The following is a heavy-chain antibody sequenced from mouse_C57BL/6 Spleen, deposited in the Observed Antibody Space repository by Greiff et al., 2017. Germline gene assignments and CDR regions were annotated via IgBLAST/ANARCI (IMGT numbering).Heavy chain of an antibody. D-gene: IGHD3-2*02. J-gene: IGHJ4*01. CDR2: INPSSGYT. V-gene: IGHV1-4*01. CDR1: GYTFTSYT. CDR3: ARAQAPSMDY. Sequence: QVQLQQSGAELARPGASVKMSCKASGYTFTSYTMHWVNQRPGQGLEWIGYINPSSGYTKYNQKFKDKATLTADKSSSTAYMQLSSLTSEDSAVYYCARAQAPSMDYWGQGTSVTVSS.